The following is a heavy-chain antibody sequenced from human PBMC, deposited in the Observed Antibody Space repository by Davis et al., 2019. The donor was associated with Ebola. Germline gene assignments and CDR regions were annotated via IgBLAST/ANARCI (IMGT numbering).Heavy chain of an antibody. CDR2: TYYRSKWYN. V-gene: IGHV6-1*01. J-gene: IGHJ4*02. D-gene: IGHD4-11*01. CDR3: ARRMTTPRREYFDY. CDR1: GDSVSSNSAA. Sequence: MPSETLSLTCAISGDSVSSNSAAWNWIRQSPSRGLEWPGRTYYRSKWYNDYAVSVKSRITINPDTSKNQFSLQLNSVTPEDTAVYYCARRMTTPRREYFDYWGQGTLVTVSS.